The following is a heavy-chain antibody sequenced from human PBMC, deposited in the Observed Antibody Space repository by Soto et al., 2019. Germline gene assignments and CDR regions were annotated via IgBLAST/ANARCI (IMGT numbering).Heavy chain of an antibody. Sequence: SETLSLTCTVSAGYISSVGYYWAWIRQHPGEGPEWIGNIYYTGSTNYNPSHESRVTISLDTSKNQFSLELTSVTAADTAVYYCARVSDFWSGYGPFDYWGQGSLVTVSS. CDR3: ARVSDFWSGYGPFDY. CDR2: IYYTGST. J-gene: IGHJ4*02. CDR1: AGYISSVGYY. D-gene: IGHD3-3*01. V-gene: IGHV4-31*03.